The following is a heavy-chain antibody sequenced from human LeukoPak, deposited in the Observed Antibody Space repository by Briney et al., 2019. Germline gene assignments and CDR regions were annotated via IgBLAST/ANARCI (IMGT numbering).Heavy chain of an antibody. V-gene: IGHV3-21*04. CDR1: GFTFSSYN. CDR3: ATERLGIFEF. Sequence: GGSLRLSCAASGFTFSSYNMNWVRQAPGKGLEWVSSISSSSSNIYYADSVKGRFTISRDDAKNSVYLQMNNLRVDDTAVYYCATERLGIFEFWGQGSLVTVSS. J-gene: IGHJ4*02. D-gene: IGHD3-3*01. CDR2: ISSSSSNI.